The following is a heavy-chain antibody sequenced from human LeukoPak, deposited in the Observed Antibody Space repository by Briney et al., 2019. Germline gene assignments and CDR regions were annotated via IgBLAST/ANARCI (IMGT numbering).Heavy chain of an antibody. CDR2: IYYSGST. J-gene: IGHJ4*02. CDR3: ARVVVAATPYFDY. V-gene: IGHV4-61*01. D-gene: IGHD2-15*01. Sequence: PSETLSLTCTVSGYPINNAYYWVWIRQPPGKGLEWIGYIYYSGSTNYNPSLKSRVTISVDTSKNQFSLKLSSVTAADTAVYYCARVVVAATPYFDYWGQGTLVTVSS. CDR1: GYPINNAYY.